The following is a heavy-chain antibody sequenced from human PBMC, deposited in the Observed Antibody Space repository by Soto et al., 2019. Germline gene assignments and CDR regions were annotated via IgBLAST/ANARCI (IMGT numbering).Heavy chain of an antibody. J-gene: IGHJ5*02. V-gene: IGHV1-2*04. CDR2: INTNSGGT. CDR3: ARGMTTVTTSPIGWFDP. CDR1: GYTFTGYY. Sequence: ASVQVSCKASGYTFTGYYMHWVRQAPGQGLEWMGWINTNSGGTNYAQKFQGWVTMTRDTSIGTAYMELSRLRSDDTAVYYCARGMTTVTTSPIGWFDPWGQGTLVTVSS. D-gene: IGHD4-17*01.